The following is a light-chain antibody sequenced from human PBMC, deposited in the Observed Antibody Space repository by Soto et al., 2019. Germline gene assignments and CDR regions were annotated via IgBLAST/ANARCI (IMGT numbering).Light chain of an antibody. CDR2: TVS. J-gene: IGKJ4*01. CDR3: MQRLEFPHT. Sequence: EIVLTQTPLSLPVTPGEPASMSCRSSQTLLDSDGRTYLDWYLQKPGQSPQLLIYTVSYRASGVPDRFSGSGSGTEFTLKISRVEAEDVGVYYCMQRLEFPHTFGGGTKVEIK. V-gene: IGKV2-40*01. CDR1: QTLLDSDGRTY.